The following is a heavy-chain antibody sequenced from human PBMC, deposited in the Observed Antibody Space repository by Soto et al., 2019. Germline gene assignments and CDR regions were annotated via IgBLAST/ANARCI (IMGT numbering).Heavy chain of an antibody. D-gene: IGHD2-21*02. J-gene: IGHJ4*02. Sequence: GASVKVSCKASGYNFTNYALHWVRQAPGQSLEWLGWLHTGTGSTKYSQKFQGRLTITRDTSASAAYMELTSLRAEDTAVYYCAKGREVVTATTFDYWGQGTLVTVSS. CDR3: AKGREVVTATTFDY. CDR2: LHTGTGST. V-gene: IGHV1-3*04. CDR1: GYNFTNYA.